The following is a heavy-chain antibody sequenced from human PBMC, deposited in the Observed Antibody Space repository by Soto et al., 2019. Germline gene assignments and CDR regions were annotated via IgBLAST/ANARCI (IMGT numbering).Heavy chain of an antibody. CDR1: GFNFSSYS. CDR3: ARGDYDFWSGYSLYYYYCYGMDV. J-gene: IGHJ6*02. Sequence: GGSLRLSCAASGFNFSSYSMNWVRQAPGKGLEWVSYISSSSSTIYYADSVKGRFTISRDNAKNSLYLQMNSLRDEDTAVYYCARGDYDFWSGYSLYYYYCYGMDVWGQGTTVTVSS. V-gene: IGHV3-48*02. CDR2: ISSSSSTI. D-gene: IGHD3-3*01.